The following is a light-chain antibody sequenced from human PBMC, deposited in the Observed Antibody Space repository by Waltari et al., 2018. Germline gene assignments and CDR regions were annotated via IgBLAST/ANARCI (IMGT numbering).Light chain of an antibody. Sequence: QSALTQPASVSGSPGQSITISCTGTRTDVGGYNYVSWYQQHPGKAPKVMIYDVSDRPSGVSNRFSGSKSGNTASLTISGLQAEDEADYYCSSYTSSSTGVFGGGTKLTVL. V-gene: IGLV2-14*03. CDR3: SSYTSSSTGV. CDR1: RTDVGGYNY. J-gene: IGLJ3*02. CDR2: DVS.